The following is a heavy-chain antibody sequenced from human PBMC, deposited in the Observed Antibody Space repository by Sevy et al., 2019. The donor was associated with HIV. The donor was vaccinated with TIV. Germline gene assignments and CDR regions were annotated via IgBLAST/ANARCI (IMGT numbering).Heavy chain of an antibody. J-gene: IGHJ4*02. CDR2: IKSKTDSGTR. CDR1: GFAFSDAW. Sequence: GGSLRLSCAASGFAFSDAWMSWVRQAPGKGLEWVARIKSKTDSGTRDFAAPGKGRFSISRDDSKNMVYLQMTSLKDEETGVYFRAGGIGTSDFDHWGQGTLVTVSS. CDR3: AGGIGTSDFDH. D-gene: IGHD1-1*01. V-gene: IGHV3-15*01.